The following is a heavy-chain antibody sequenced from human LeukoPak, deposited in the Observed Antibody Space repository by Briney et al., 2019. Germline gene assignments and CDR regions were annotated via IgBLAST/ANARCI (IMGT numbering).Heavy chain of an antibody. CDR3: ASSTYYDFWSGYKYYYYYMDV. D-gene: IGHD3-3*01. V-gene: IGHV3-15*01. CDR2: IKSETNGGTT. J-gene: IGHJ6*03. Sequence: GGSLRLSCVASGFTFSNAWMSWVRQAPGKGLEWVGRIKSETNGGTTDYAAPVKGRFTISRDDSKNTLYLQMNSLRAEDTAVYYCASSTYYDFWSGYKYYYYYMDVWGKGTTVTVSS. CDR1: GFTFSNAW.